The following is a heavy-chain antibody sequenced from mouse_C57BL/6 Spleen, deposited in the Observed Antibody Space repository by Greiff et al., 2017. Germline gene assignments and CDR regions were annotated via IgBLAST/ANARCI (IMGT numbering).Heavy chain of an antibody. D-gene: IGHD2-1*01. J-gene: IGHJ2*01. V-gene: IGHV1-50*01. Sequence: VQLQQPGAELVKPGASVKLSCKASGYTFTSYWMQWVKQRPGQGLEWIGEIDPSDSYTNYNQKFKGKATLTVDTSSSTAYMQLSSLTSEDSAVYYCARWGGNYDGGQGTTLTVSS. CDR3: ARWGGNYD. CDR1: GYTFTSYW. CDR2: IDPSDSYT.